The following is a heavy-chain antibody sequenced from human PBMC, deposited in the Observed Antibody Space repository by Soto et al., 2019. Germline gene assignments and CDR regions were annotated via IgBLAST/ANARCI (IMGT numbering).Heavy chain of an antibody. CDR1: GGTFSSYA. D-gene: IGHD6-19*01. Sequence: QVQLVQSGAEVKKPGSSVKVSCKASGGTFSSYAISWVRQAPGQGLEWMGGIIPIFGTANYAQKFQGRVTSTADESTSTAYMELSSLRSEDTAVYYCARAHRMAVAGTGAAFDIWGQGTMVTFSS. CDR3: ARAHRMAVAGTGAAFDI. J-gene: IGHJ3*02. V-gene: IGHV1-69*01. CDR2: IIPIFGTA.